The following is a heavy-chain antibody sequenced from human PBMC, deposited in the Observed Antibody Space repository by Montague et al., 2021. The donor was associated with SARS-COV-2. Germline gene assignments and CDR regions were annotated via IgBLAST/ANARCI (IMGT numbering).Heavy chain of an antibody. V-gene: IGHV4-34*01. CDR1: SGSFSDYY. Sequence: SETLCLTCAVYSGSFSDYYWTWIRQPPGKGLEWIGEINHTGSATYNPSLKSRVTLSVDTSKNQFSLKLQSVTAADTAVYYCARGQVTIFGMLIFIPAAGHLDGWGQGTSVTVSS. CDR2: INHTGSA. D-gene: IGHD3-3*01. J-gene: IGHJ3*01. CDR3: ARGQVTIFGMLIFIPAAGHLDG.